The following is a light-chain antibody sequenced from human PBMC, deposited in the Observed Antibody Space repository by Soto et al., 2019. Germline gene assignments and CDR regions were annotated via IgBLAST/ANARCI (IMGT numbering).Light chain of an antibody. V-gene: IGKV3-15*01. Sequence: DIVMTQSPLTLSVSPGESATLSCRASERVSTNLAWYQQTPGQAPRLLIYSASRRPTDIPVRFSGSGSGAEFTLTISSLQSEDFAVYYCQQYIRWPLTFGGGTKVDIK. CDR3: QQYIRWPLT. J-gene: IGKJ4*01. CDR1: ERVSTN. CDR2: SAS.